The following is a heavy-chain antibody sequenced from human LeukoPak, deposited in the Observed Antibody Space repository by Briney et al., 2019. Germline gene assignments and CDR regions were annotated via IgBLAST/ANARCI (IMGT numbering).Heavy chain of an antibody. CDR3: ASESGPYSSSWIDY. V-gene: IGHV3-30*03. J-gene: IGHJ4*02. CDR1: GFTFSSYG. CDR2: ISYDGSNK. Sequence: PGGSLRLSYAASGFTFSSYGMHWVRQAPGKGLEWVAVISYDGSNKYYADSVKGRFTVSRDNSKNTLYLQMNSLRAEDTAVYYCASESGPYSSSWIDYWGQGTLVTVSS. D-gene: IGHD6-13*01.